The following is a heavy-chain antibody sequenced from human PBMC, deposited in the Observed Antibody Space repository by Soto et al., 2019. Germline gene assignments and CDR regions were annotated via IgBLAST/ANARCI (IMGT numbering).Heavy chain of an antibody. V-gene: IGHV4-31*03. J-gene: IGHJ4*02. CDR1: GGSISSGGYY. D-gene: IGHD3-3*01. Sequence: SETLSLTCTVSGGSISSGGYYWSWIRQHPGKGLEWIGYIYYSGSTYYNPSLKSRVTISVDTSKNQFSLKLSSVTAADTAVYYCARVRRVSIFGVVSTSGFDYWGQGTLVTVSS. CDR3: ARVRRVSIFGVVSTSGFDY. CDR2: IYYSGST.